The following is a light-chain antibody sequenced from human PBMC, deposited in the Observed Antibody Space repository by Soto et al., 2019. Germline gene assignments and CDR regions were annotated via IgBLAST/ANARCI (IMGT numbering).Light chain of an antibody. V-gene: IGKV3D-15*01. CDR1: ENVRTF. CDR2: GAS. Sequence: EVVLTQSPATLSLSPGERATLSCRASENVRTFVDWYQQKPGQAPRLLIYGASTRATGITARFSGSGSGTEFTLTISSLQSEDFAVYHCQQYDNWPLLTFGGGTEVEIK. CDR3: QQYDNWPLLT. J-gene: IGKJ4*01.